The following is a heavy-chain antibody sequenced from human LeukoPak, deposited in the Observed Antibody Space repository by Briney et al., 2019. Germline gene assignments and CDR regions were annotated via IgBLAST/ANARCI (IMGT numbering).Heavy chain of an antibody. Sequence: GESLRISCKGSGYSFTSYWISWVRQMPGKGLEWMGRIDPSDSYTNYSPSFQGHVTISADKSISTAYLQWSSLKASDTAMYYCARSYYYSSGSFGWFDPWGQGTLVTVSS. J-gene: IGHJ5*02. CDR3: ARSYYYSSGSFGWFDP. D-gene: IGHD3-10*01. CDR1: GYSFTSYW. V-gene: IGHV5-10-1*01. CDR2: IDPSDSYT.